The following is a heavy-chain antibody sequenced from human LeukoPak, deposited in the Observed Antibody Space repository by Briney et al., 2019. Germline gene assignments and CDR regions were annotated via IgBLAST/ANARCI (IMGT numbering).Heavy chain of an antibody. Sequence: SGTLSLTCSVSGGSIRTTTWWSWVRQPPGKGLEWIGDIFHYGTTNYNPSLKSRVTMSVDTSSNQFSLTLNSVTAADTAAYYCAGWGVDYGGNFEYSDYWGQGTLVTVSS. D-gene: IGHD4-23*01. CDR2: IFHYGTT. V-gene: IGHV4-4*02. J-gene: IGHJ4*02. CDR3: AGWGVDYGGNFEYSDY. CDR1: GGSIRTTTW.